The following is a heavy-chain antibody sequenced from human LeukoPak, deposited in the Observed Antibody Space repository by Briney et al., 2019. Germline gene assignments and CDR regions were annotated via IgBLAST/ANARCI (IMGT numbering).Heavy chain of an antibody. CDR1: SGSISSSNYY. Sequence: PSETLSLTCTVSSGSISSSNYYWSWIRQPPGKGLEWIGNIYHSGSTYYNPSLKSRVTISLDTFKNQYSLRLSSVTAADTAVYYCASTLIIGTTIDAFDIWGQGTMVTVSS. J-gene: IGHJ3*02. D-gene: IGHD1-7*01. CDR2: IYHSGST. CDR3: ASTLIIGTTIDAFDI. V-gene: IGHV4-39*07.